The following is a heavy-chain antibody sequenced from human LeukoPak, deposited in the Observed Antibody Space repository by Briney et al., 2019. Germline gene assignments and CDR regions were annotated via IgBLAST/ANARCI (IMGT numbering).Heavy chain of an antibody. D-gene: IGHD3-3*01. CDR1: GFTFSSYW. CDR3: ARANDFWSGYYTHALDY. J-gene: IGHJ4*02. Sequence: GGSLRLSCAASGFTFSSYWMSWVRQAPGKGLEWVANIKQDGSEKYYVDSVKGRFTISRDNAKNSLYLQMNSLRAEDTAVYYCARANDFWSGYYTHALDYWGQGTLVTVSS. CDR2: IKQDGSEK. V-gene: IGHV3-7*01.